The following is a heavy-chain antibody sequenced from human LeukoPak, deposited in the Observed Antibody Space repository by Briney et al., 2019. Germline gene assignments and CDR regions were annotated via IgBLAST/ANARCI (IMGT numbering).Heavy chain of an antibody. J-gene: IGHJ4*02. CDR2: ISGSGGST. CDR1: GFTFSSYS. V-gene: IGHV3-23*01. CDR3: AKHDRRSVARSVGVDY. D-gene: IGHD6-19*01. Sequence: PGESLTLSCAAAGFTFSSYSMSWVRQPPGKGLEWVSGISGSGGSTYYADSMKGRFTIARDTRKNTLKLQMNSLRAEATALYYCAKHDRRSVARSVGVDYWGEGSLVTVS.